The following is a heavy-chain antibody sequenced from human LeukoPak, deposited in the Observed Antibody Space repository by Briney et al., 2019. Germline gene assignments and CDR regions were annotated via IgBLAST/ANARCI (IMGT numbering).Heavy chain of an antibody. CDR1: GYTFTNYA. D-gene: IGHD3-16*02. Sequence: ASVKVSCKASGYTFTNYAMNWVRQAPGQGLEWMGWINPNTGNPAYAQGFTGRFVFPLDTSVTTTYLQISGLKAEDTAVYYCARAYQPLGGLSFPDSWGQGTLVTVSS. CDR3: ARAYQPLGGLSFPDS. J-gene: IGHJ5*01. V-gene: IGHV7-4-1*02. CDR2: INPNTGNP.